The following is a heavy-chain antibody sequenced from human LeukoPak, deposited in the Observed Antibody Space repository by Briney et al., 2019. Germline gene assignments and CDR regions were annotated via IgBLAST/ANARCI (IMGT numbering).Heavy chain of an antibody. CDR2: INPSGGST. D-gene: IGHD3-16*02. Sequence: ASVKVSCKASGYTFTSYGISWVRQAPGQGLEWMGIINPSGGSTSYAQKFQGRVTVTRNTSISTAYMELSSLRSEDTAVYYCARARGDYVWVSYRYDYWGQGTLVTVSS. J-gene: IGHJ4*02. V-gene: IGHV1-46*01. CDR1: GYTFTSYG. CDR3: ARARGDYVWVSYRYDY.